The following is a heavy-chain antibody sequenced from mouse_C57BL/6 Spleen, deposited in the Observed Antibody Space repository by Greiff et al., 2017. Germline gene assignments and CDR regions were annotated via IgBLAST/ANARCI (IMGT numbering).Heavy chain of an antibody. CDR2: ISSGGSYT. V-gene: IGHV5-6*01. CDR3: ARGSYFDY. D-gene: IGHD1-1*01. Sequence: EVKLQESGGDLVKPGGSLKLSCAASGFTFSSYGMSWVRQTPDKRLEWVATISSGGSYTYYPDSVKGRFTISRDNAKNTLYLQMSSLKSEDTAMYYCARGSYFDYWGQGTTLTVSS. CDR1: GFTFSSYG. J-gene: IGHJ2*01.